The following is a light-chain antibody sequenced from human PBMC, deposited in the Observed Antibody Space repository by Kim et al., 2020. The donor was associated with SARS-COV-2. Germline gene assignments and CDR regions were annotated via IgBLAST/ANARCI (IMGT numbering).Light chain of an antibody. V-gene: IGKV3-20*01. CDR2: ASS. J-gene: IGKJ1*01. CDR1: QSVRSSF. Sequence: PGESATLSCRASQSVRSSFFAWYQQKPGQAPRLLIYASSSMATGIPDRFSGSGSATDFTLTISRLEPEDFAVYYCQQYASSPWTFGQGTKVDIK. CDR3: QQYASSPWT.